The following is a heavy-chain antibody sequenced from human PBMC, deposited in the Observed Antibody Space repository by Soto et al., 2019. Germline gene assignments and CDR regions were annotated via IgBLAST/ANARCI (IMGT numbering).Heavy chain of an antibody. D-gene: IGHD3-10*01. J-gene: IGHJ4*02. Sequence: QVQLVESGGGVVQPGRSLRLSCAASGFTFSSYGMHWVRQAPGKGLEWVAVISYDGSNKYYADSVKGRFTISRDNSKNPLYLQMNSLRAEDTAVYYCAKDRRSHGSGSFTDYWGQGTLVTVSS. CDR2: ISYDGSNK. CDR1: GFTFSSYG. CDR3: AKDRRSHGSGSFTDY. V-gene: IGHV3-30*18.